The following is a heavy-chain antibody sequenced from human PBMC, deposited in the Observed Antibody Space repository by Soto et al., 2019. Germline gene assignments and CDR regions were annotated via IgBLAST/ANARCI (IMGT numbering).Heavy chain of an antibody. CDR3: EIGYSILSSPYSSGLYGVVGTL. Sequence: SVKVSCKASGGTFSSYAISWVRQAPGQGLEWMGGIIPIFGTANYAQKFQGRVTITADESTSTAYMEMSSLRSEDTAVYYCEIGYSILSSPYSSGLYGVVGTLWGQGTLVTVS. CDR1: GGTFSSYA. D-gene: IGHD6-19*01. J-gene: IGHJ4*02. V-gene: IGHV1-69*13. CDR2: IIPIFGTA.